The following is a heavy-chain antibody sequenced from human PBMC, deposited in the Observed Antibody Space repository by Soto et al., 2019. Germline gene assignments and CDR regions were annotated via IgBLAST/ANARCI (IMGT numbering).Heavy chain of an antibody. CDR3: ARGPSWSGYNGFDP. V-gene: IGHV4-59*01. Sequence: PSETLSLTCTVSGGSISSYYWSWVRQPPGKGLEWIGYLYHSGSTNYNPYNPSLKGRVTISVDTSKNQFSLKLTSVTAADTAVYYCARGPSWSGYNGFDPWGQGTLVTVSS. CDR1: GGSISSYY. CDR2: LYHSGST. D-gene: IGHD3-3*01. J-gene: IGHJ5*02.